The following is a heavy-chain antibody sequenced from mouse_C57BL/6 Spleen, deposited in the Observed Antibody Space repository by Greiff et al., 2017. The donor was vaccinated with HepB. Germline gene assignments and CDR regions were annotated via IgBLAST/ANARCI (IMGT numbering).Heavy chain of an antibody. CDR1: GFNIKDYY. D-gene: IGHD1-1*01. V-gene: IGHV14-1*01. CDR3: TYYGSSYGWYCDV. J-gene: IGHJ1*03. Sequence: VQLQQSGAELVRPGASVKLSCTASGFNIKDYYMHWVKQRPEQGLEWIGRIDPEDGDTEYAPKFQGKATMTADTSSNTAYLQLSSLTSEDTAVYYCTYYGSSYGWYCDVWGTGTTVTVSS. CDR2: IDPEDGDT.